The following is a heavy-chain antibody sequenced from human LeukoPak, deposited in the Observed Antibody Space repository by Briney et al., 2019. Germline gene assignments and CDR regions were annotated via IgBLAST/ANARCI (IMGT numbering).Heavy chain of an antibody. CDR3: ARDSGDGDYTPDMDV. D-gene: IGHD2-21*02. Sequence: GGSLRLSCLASGFTVGNNHMSWVRQAPGKGLEWVSVLYRDGSTYYSDSVKGRFTISRDNSKNTLYLQMNSLRAEDTAVYYCARDSGDGDYTPDMDVWGKGTTVTVSS. J-gene: IGHJ6*03. CDR1: GFTVGNNH. CDR2: LYRDGST. V-gene: IGHV3-53*01.